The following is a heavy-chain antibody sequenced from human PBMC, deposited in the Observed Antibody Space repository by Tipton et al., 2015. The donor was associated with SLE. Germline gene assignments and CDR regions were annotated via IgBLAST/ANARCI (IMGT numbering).Heavy chain of an antibody. J-gene: IGHJ6*02. CDR1: GFTFSSYS. CDR2: ISWDGGST. V-gene: IGHV3-43*01. D-gene: IGHD6-13*01. CDR3: AKDGIAAAALDV. Sequence: SGFTFSSYSMNWVRQAPGKGLEWVSLISWDGGSTYYADSVKGRFTISRDNSKNSLYLQMNSLRTEDTALYYCAKDGIAAAALDVWGQGTTVTVSS.